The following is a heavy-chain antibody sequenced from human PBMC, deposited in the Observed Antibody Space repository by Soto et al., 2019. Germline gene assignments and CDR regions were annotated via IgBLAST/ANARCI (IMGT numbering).Heavy chain of an antibody. V-gene: IGHV5-51*01. CDR1: GYSFTNYW. D-gene: IGHD3-22*01. CDR2: IYPGNSDI. CDR3: ARHAGLYSSGYYSY. Sequence: PGESLKISCKGSGYSFTNYWIGWVRQMPGKGLEWMGIIYPGNSDIRYSPSFQGQVTISADRSSSTAYLQWISLNASDTSMYYCARHAGLYSSGYYSYWSQGTLVTVSS. J-gene: IGHJ4*02.